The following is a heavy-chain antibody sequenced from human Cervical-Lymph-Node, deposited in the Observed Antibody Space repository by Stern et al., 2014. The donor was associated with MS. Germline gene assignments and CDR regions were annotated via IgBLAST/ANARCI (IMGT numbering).Heavy chain of an antibody. CDR1: GFTLRSYG. V-gene: IGHV3-30*18. J-gene: IGHJ6*02. CDR2: ISNDGNEK. Sequence: VQLVESGGGVVQPGRSLRLSCAASGFTLRSYGMHWVRQAPGKWLEWVAVISNDGNEKYYTDSVKGRFTISRDNSKNTLDLQMNSLRIEDTAVYYCAKDRLFCSGGGCYAMDVWGQGTTVTVSS. CDR3: AKDRLFCSGGGCYAMDV. D-gene: IGHD2-15*01.